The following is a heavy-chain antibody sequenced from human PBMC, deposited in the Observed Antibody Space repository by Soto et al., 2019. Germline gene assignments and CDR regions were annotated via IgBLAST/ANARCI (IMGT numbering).Heavy chain of an antibody. CDR2: IFHTWSA. V-gene: IGHV4-4*02. J-gene: IGHJ4*02. CDR3: ARHIAVSGTRGFDH. CDR1: GGSITSNW. D-gene: IGHD2-21*01. Sequence: QVQLQESGPGLMKPSGTLSLTCAVSGGSITSNWWGWVRQPPGKGLEWIAEIFHTWSANYNPSLMGRLTISMDKSRNHLSLNLTAVTAADTAVYYCARHIAVSGTRGFDHWGQGTLVTVSS.